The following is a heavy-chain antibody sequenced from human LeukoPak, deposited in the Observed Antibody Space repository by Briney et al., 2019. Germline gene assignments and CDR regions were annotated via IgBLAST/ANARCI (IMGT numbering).Heavy chain of an antibody. CDR1: GGSISSGDYY. D-gene: IGHD3-22*01. CDR3: ARENYDSSGCWDY. CDR2: IYYSGST. Sequence: SETLSLTCTVSGGSISSGDYYWSWIRQPPGKGLEWIGYIYYSGSTYYNPSLKSRVTISVDTSKNQFSLKLSSVTAADTAVYYCARENYDSSGCWDYWGQGTLVTVSS. J-gene: IGHJ4*02. V-gene: IGHV4-30-4*01.